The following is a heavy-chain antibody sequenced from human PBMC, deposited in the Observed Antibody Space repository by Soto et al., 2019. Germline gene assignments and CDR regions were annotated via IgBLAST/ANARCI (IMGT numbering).Heavy chain of an antibody. Sequence: GASVKVSCKASGYTFTTYAMHWVRQAPGQRLEWMGWINAGNSNTKYSQKFQGRVTMTRDTSASTAYMELSSLRSEDTAVYFCARGTDSSGYHPFDYWGQGTLVTVSS. V-gene: IGHV1-3*01. CDR1: GYTFTTYA. J-gene: IGHJ4*02. D-gene: IGHD3-22*01. CDR3: ARGTDSSGYHPFDY. CDR2: INAGNSNT.